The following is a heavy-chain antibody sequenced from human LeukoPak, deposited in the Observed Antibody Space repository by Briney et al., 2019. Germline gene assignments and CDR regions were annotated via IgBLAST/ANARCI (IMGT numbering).Heavy chain of an antibody. CDR1: GFTFSDYY. V-gene: IGHV3-30-3*01. J-gene: IGHJ4*02. D-gene: IGHD4-17*01. CDR2: ISYDGSNK. Sequence: GGSLRLSCAASGFTFSDYYMSWIRQAPGKGLEWVAVISYDGSNKYYADSVKGRFTISRDNSKNTLYLQMNSLRAEDTAVYYCARDLYTIYGDYPDFDYWGQGTLVTVSS. CDR3: ARDLYTIYGDYPDFDY.